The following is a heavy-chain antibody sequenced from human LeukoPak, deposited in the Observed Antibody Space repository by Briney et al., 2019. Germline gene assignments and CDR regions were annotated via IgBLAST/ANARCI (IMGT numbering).Heavy chain of an antibody. CDR3: ARENPLRGYSYGSFDY. V-gene: IGHV4-59*01. Sequence: SETLSLTCTVSGGSISSYYWSWIRQPPGKGLEWIGYIYYSGSTNYNPSLKSRVTISVDTSKNQFSLKLSSVTAADTAVYYCARENPLRGYSYGSFDYWGQGTLVTVSS. D-gene: IGHD5-18*01. J-gene: IGHJ4*02. CDR2: IYYSGST. CDR1: GGSISSYY.